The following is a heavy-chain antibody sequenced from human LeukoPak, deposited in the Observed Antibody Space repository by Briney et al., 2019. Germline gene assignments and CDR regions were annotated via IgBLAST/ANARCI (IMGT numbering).Heavy chain of an antibody. J-gene: IGHJ4*02. V-gene: IGHV4-59*01. CDR2: IYHNGRT. D-gene: IGHD6-13*01. CDR3: ARVFRAAAVDY. Sequence: SETLSLTCTVSGGSISSYWSWIRQPPGKGLDWIGFIYHNGRTDYNPSLKSRVTISADTSKNQFSLRLSSVTAADTAVYYCARVFRAAAVDYWGQGALVTVSS. CDR1: GGSISSY.